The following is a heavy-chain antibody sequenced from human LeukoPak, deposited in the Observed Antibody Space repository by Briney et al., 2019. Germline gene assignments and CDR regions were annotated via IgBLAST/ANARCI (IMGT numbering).Heavy chain of an antibody. J-gene: IGHJ5*02. CDR1: GFTFDDYA. Sequence: GGSLRLSCAASGFTFDDYAMHWVRQAPGKGLEWVSGICWNSGSIGYADSVKGRFTISRDNAKNSLYLQMNSLRAEDTALYYCAKGSWNNWFDPWGQGTLVTVSS. D-gene: IGHD1-1*01. CDR2: ICWNSGSI. V-gene: IGHV3-9*01. CDR3: AKGSWNNWFDP.